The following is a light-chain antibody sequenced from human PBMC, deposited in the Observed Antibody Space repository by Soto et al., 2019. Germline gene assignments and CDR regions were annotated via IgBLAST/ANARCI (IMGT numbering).Light chain of an antibody. J-gene: IGKJ4*01. CDR3: VQTYSTPHI. V-gene: IGKV1-39*01. Sequence: DIQMTQSPSSLSASVGDRVTITCRASQSISSYLNWYQQKPGKAPQLLIYDASRLHSGVPSRFGGRGSATDVTLTISSLQPEDAATYYCVQTYSTPHIFGGGNKVEIK. CDR2: DAS. CDR1: QSISSY.